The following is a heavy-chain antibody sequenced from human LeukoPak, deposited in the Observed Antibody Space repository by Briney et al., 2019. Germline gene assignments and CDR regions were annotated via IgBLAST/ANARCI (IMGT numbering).Heavy chain of an antibody. D-gene: IGHD3-22*01. CDR3: ARGKYYYDSSGYHNWFDP. J-gene: IGHJ5*02. CDR1: GFTFSDYY. V-gene: IGHV3-11*01. CDR2: ISSSGSTI. Sequence: GGSLRLSCAASGFTFSDYYMSWIRQAPGKGLEWVSYISSSGSTIYYADSVKGRFTISRDSAKNSLYLQMNSLRAEDTAVYYCARGKYYYDSSGYHNWFDPWGQGTLVTVSS.